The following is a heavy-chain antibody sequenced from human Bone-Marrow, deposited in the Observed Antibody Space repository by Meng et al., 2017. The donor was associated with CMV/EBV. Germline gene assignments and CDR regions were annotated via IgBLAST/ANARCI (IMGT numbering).Heavy chain of an antibody. CDR2: IVVGSGNT. V-gene: IGHV1-58*01. CDR1: GFTFTSSA. Sequence: SVKVSCKASGFTFTSSAVQWVRQARGQRLEWIGWIVVGSGNTNYAQKFQERVTITRDMSTSTAYMELSSLRSEDTAVYYCARGIAARRIFSLGYYYYGMDVWGQGTTVTVSS. CDR3: ARGIAARRIFSLGYYYYGMDV. J-gene: IGHJ6*02. D-gene: IGHD6-6*01.